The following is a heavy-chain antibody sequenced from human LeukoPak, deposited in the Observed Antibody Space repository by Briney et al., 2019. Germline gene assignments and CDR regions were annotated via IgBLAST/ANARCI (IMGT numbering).Heavy chain of an antibody. J-gene: IGHJ4*02. CDR3: ASIPPRDHPGTTDPPN. Sequence: ASVKVSCKASGGTFSSYAISWVRQAPGQGLEWMGGIIPIFGTANYAQKFQGRVTITADESTSTAYMELSSLGSEDTAVYYCASIPPRDHPGTTDPPNWGQGTLVIVSS. CDR2: IIPIFGTA. CDR1: GGTFSSYA. D-gene: IGHD2-21*01. V-gene: IGHV1-69*13.